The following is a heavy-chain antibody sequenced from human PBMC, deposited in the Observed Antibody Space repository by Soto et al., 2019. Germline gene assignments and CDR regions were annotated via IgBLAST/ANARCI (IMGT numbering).Heavy chain of an antibody. CDR3: ATSTVSYVDIVSSTTRGYFDH. J-gene: IGHJ4*02. D-gene: IGHD5-12*01. Sequence: GESLKISCDGSGYNFNTYWIGWVRQMPGKGLEWMALIYPGDSDTRYSPSFEGQVTLSVDRSISTAYLRWSSLKASDTAIYYCATSTVSYVDIVSSTTRGYFDHWGQGTLVTVS. CDR2: IYPGDSDT. CDR1: GYNFNTYW. V-gene: IGHV5-51*01.